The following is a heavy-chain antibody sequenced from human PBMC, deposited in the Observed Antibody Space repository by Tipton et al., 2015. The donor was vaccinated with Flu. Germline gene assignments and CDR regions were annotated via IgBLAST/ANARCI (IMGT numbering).Heavy chain of an antibody. V-gene: IGHV3-66*04. CDR2: IYSGGST. J-gene: IGHJ5*02. Sequence: CAVSGFIVSSHYMSWVRQAPGKGLEWVSVIYSGGSTYYADSVKGRFTISRDNSKNTLYLQMNSLRAEDTAVYYCARHDWFDPWGQGTLVTVSS. CDR3: ARHDWFDP. CDR1: GFIVSSHY.